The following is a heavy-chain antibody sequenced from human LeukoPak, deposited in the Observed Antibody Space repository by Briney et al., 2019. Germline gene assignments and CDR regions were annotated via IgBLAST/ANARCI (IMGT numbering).Heavy chain of an antibody. Sequence: GASVKVSCKVSGYTLTELSMHWVRQAPGKGLEWMGGFDPEDGETIYAQKFQDRVTMTRDTSTSTVYMELSSLRSEDTAVYYCARGSIVGAKTLGFGAFDIWGQGTMVTVSS. CDR3: ARGSIVGAKTLGFGAFDI. CDR2: FDPEDGET. J-gene: IGHJ3*02. V-gene: IGHV1-24*01. CDR1: GYTLTELS. D-gene: IGHD1-26*01.